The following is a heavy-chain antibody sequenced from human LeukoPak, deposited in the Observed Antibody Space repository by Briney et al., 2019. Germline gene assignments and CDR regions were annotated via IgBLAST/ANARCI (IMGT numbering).Heavy chain of an antibody. CDR3: ARENYGGKRYYYYYYGMDV. V-gene: IGHV4-31*03. CDR1: GGSISSGGYY. Sequence: SETLSLTCTVSGGSISSGGYYWSWIRQHPGKGLEWIGYIYYSGSTNYNPSLKSRVTISVDKSKNQFSLKLSSVTAADTAVYYCARENYGGKRYYYYYYGMDVWGQGTTVTVSS. J-gene: IGHJ6*02. CDR2: IYYSGST. D-gene: IGHD4-23*01.